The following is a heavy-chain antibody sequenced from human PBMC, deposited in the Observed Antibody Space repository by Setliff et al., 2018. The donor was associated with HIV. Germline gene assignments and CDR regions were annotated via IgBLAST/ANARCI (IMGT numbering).Heavy chain of an antibody. CDR2: IFHNGST. CDR3: ARVRGRYYYHYAMDV. V-gene: IGHV4-38-2*01. Sequence: SETLSLTCAVSGYSISSGYYWGWIRQPPGKGLQWIGSIFHNGSTNYNPSLKSRVTISVDTSKNQFSLKLSSVTAADTAVYYCARVRGRYYYHYAMDVWGQGTTVTVSS. D-gene: IGHD3-10*01. CDR1: GYSISSGYY. J-gene: IGHJ6*02.